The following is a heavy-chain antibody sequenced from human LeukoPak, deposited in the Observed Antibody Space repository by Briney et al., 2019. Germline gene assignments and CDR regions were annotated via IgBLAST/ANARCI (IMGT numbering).Heavy chain of an antibody. CDR3: ARLHVYYYGWFDP. CDR2: VYHTGKT. Sequence: SETLSLTCTVSGGSISSYYWGWIRQPPGKGLEWIGSVYHTGKTYYNPSLKNRVTISVETSKNHFSLRVRSVTAADTAIYYCARLHVYYYGWFDPWGQGILVTVSS. V-gene: IGHV4-39*01. J-gene: IGHJ5*02. CDR1: GGSISSYY. D-gene: IGHD3-10*01.